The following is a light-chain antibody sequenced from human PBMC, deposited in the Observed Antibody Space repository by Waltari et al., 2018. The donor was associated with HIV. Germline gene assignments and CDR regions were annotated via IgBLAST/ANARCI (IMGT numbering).Light chain of an antibody. CDR3: QQRSNWPHT. J-gene: IGKJ4*01. Sequence: EIVLTQSPATLSLSLGEGATLTCRASQSVSRYLAWYQQKPGQAPRLLIYDTSNRATDIPARFSGSGSGTDFTLTISSLEPEDFAIYFCQQRSNWPHTFGGGTKVEIK. V-gene: IGKV3-11*01. CDR2: DTS. CDR1: QSVSRY.